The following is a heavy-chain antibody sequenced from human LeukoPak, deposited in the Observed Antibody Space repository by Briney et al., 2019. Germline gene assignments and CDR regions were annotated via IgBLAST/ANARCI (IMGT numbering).Heavy chain of an antibody. J-gene: IGHJ4*02. CDR2: ISSSGSTI. D-gene: IGHD1/OR15-1a*01. CDR3: AKGTAGTFDY. CDR1: RFTFSSYE. Sequence: PGRSLRLSCAASRFTFSSYEMNWVRQAPGKGLEWVSYISSSGSTIYYADSVKGRFTISRDNAKNSLYLQMNSLRAEDTAVYYCAKGTAGTFDYWGQGTLVTVSS. V-gene: IGHV3-48*03.